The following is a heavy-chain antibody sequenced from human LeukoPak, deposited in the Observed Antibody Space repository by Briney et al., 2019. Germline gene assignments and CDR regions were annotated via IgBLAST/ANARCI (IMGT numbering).Heavy chain of an antibody. J-gene: IGHJ4*02. CDR3: AKVLSGSIN. CDR2: IYSDGRS. Sequence: GGSLRLSCAASGFIVSSKYMSWVRQAPGKGLEWVSVIYSDGRSDYADSVKGRFTISRDNSKNTLYLQMNSLRAADTAVYYCAKVLSGSINWGQGTLVTVSS. D-gene: IGHD3-10*01. V-gene: IGHV3-53*01. CDR1: GFIVSSKY.